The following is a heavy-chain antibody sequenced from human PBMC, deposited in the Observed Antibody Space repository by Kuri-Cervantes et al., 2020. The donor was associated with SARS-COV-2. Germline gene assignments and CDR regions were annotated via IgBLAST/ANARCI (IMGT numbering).Heavy chain of an antibody. J-gene: IGHJ4*02. D-gene: IGHD2-2*02. Sequence: SETLSLTCTVSGGSISDTSYYWGWVRQPPGKGLEWIGSFSYSGSSYHNPSLKSRVTISVDTSKNQFSLKLSSVTAAETAVYYCARFWEGYCSSTSCYTPRGFDYWGQGTLVTVSS. CDR1: GGSISDTSYY. CDR2: FSYSGSS. V-gene: IGHV4-39*01. CDR3: ARFWEGYCSSTSCYTPRGFDY.